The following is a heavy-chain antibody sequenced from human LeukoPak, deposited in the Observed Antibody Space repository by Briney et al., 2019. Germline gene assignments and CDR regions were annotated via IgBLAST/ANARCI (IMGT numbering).Heavy chain of an antibody. CDR2: INHSGST. CDR1: GGSFSGYY. J-gene: IGHJ4*02. CDR3: ARGPSLTTVVIFDY. Sequence: SETLSLTCAVYGGSFSGYYWSWIRQPPGKGLEWIGEINHSGSTNYNPSLKSRVTISVDTSKNQFSLKLSSVTAADTAVYYCARGPSLTTVVIFDYWGQGTLVTVSS. V-gene: IGHV4-34*01. D-gene: IGHD4-23*01.